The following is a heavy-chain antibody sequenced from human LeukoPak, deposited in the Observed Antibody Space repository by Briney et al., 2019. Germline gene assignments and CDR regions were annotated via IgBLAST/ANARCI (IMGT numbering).Heavy chain of an antibody. CDR1: GFIFSTYA. V-gene: IGHV3-30-3*01. Sequence: PGGSLRLSCAASGFIFSTYAVHWVRQAPGKGLEWVAVISYDGNNKYYADSVKGRFTISRESSRNTLFLHMNTLRAEDTAIYYCAKDRTVGASYWYFDLWAVAPWSLSPQ. CDR3: AKDRTVGASYWYFDL. D-gene: IGHD1-26*01. J-gene: IGHJ2*01. CDR2: ISYDGNNK.